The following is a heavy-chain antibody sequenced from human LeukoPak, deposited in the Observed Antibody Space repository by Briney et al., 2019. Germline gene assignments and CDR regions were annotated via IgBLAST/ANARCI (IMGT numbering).Heavy chain of an antibody. CDR3: ARDMGVFSKWSKYDY. Sequence: SQTPSLTFAISGDSVSTNSAAWNWIRQSPSRGLEWLGRTYYRSKRYNDYAVSVKSRIAINPDTSKDQFSLQLNSVTPEDTAVYYCARDMGVFSKWSKYDYWGQGTLVTVSS. V-gene: IGHV6-1*01. J-gene: IGHJ4*02. CDR1: GDSVSTNSAA. CDR2: TYYRSKRYN. D-gene: IGHD2-15*01.